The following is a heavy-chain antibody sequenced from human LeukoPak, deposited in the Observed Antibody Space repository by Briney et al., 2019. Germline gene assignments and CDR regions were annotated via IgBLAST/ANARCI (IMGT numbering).Heavy chain of an antibody. J-gene: IGHJ4*02. CDR1: GGTFSSYA. D-gene: IGHD3-22*01. CDR2: IIPIFGTA. V-gene: IGHV1-69*13. Sequence: ASVKVSCEASGGTFSSYAISWVRQAPGQGLEWMGGIIPIFGTANYAQKFQGRVTITADESTSTAYMELSSLRSEDTAVYYCARGWDHDSDGRPTAYVYWGQGTLVTVSS. CDR3: ARGWDHDSDGRPTAYVY.